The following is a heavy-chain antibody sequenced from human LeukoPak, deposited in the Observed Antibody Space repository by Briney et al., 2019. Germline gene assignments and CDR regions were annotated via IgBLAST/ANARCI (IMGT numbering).Heavy chain of an antibody. CDR1: GFTFEDYG. V-gene: IGHV3-20*04. CDR2: ITWNGGSS. Sequence: PGGSLRLSCVVSGFTFEDYGMSWVRQAPGKGLEWVSGITWNGGSSSYADSVQGRFTISRDNANNSLYLQMNSLRAEDTALYYCARGFYGSGGYYPYYFDYWGQGTLVTVS. D-gene: IGHD3-10*01. CDR3: ARGFYGSGGYYPYYFDY. J-gene: IGHJ4*02.